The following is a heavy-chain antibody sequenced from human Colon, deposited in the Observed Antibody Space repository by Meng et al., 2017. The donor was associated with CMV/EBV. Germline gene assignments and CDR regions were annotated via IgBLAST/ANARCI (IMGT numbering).Heavy chain of an antibody. CDR2: ISHDGTSE. CDR3: VRDGGGGYNQIDY. CDR1: RFNFSNYI. D-gene: IGHD5-24*01. J-gene: IGHJ4*02. V-gene: IGHV3-30*04. Sequence: CEASRFNFSNYIMHWVRQAPGKGLEWVAAISHDGTSEYYADSVRGRFTISRDNSKNTLYLQVNSLDIHDTAVYYCVRDGGGGYNQIDYWGQGTLVTVSS.